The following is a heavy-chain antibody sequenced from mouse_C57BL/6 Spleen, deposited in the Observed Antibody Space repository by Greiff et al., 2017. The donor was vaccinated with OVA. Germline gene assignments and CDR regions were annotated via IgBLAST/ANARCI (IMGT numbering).Heavy chain of an antibody. CDR2: ISYDGSN. Sequence: EVQLVESGPGLVKPSQSLSLTCSVTGYSITSGYYWNWIRQFPGNKLEWMGYISYDGSNNYNPSLKNRISITRDTSKNQFFLKLNSVTTEDTATYYCAKGGDYYGFAYWGQGTLVTVSA. D-gene: IGHD1-1*01. CDR1: GYSITSGYY. J-gene: IGHJ3*01. V-gene: IGHV3-6*01. CDR3: AKGGDYYGFAY.